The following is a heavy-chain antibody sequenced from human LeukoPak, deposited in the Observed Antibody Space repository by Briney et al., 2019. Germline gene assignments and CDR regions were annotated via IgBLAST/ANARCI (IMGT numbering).Heavy chain of an antibody. V-gene: IGHV3-30-3*01. CDR3: ASVAVAGLGGDY. D-gene: IGHD6-19*01. Sequence: GGSLRLSCAASGFTFSSYAMHWVRQAPGKGLEWVAVISYDGSNKYYADSVKGRFTTSRDNSKNTLYLQMNSLRAEDTAVYYCASVAVAGLGGDYWGQGTLVTVSS. CDR1: GFTFSSYA. J-gene: IGHJ4*02. CDR2: ISYDGSNK.